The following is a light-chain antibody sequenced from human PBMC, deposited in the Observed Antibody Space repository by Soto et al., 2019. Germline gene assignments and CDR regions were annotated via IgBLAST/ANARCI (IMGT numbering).Light chain of an antibody. J-gene: IGLJ1*01. V-gene: IGLV2-14*03. CDR2: EVT. Sequence: QSALTQPASVSGSPGQSITISCTGTSSDIGTYNYVSWYQQHPGKAPKLLISEVTNRPSGISNRFSGSKSGNTASLTISGLQAEDEADYYCSSYTTSSTRVFGRGTKVTVL. CDR3: SSYTTSSTRV. CDR1: SSDIGTYNY.